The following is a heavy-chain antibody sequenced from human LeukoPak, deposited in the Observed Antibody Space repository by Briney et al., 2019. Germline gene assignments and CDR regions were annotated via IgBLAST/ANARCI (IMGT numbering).Heavy chain of an antibody. J-gene: IGHJ4*02. V-gene: IGHV3-11*06. Sequence: PRGSLRLSCAASGFTFSDYYMSWIRQAPGKGLEWVSYISSSSSYTNYADSVKGRFTISRDNAKNSLYLQMNSLRAEDTAVYYCARGGYGNSATTGYWGQGTLVTVSS. CDR2: ISSSSSYT. CDR1: GFTFSDYY. D-gene: IGHD5-12*01. CDR3: ARGGYGNSATTGY.